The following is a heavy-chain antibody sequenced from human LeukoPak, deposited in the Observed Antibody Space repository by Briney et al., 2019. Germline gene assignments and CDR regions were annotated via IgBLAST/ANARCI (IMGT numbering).Heavy chain of an antibody. CDR1: GFTFSDYY. D-gene: IGHD2-15*01. J-gene: IGHJ5*02. CDR2: IYSGGST. Sequence: PGGSLRLSCAASGFTFSDYYMSWIRQAPGKGLEWVSVIYSGGSTYYADSVKGRFTISRHNSKNTLYLQMNSLRAEDTAVYYCARAKWRGTYCSGGSCYGGEFDPWGQGTLVTVSS. V-gene: IGHV3-53*04. CDR3: ARAKWRGTYCSGGSCYGGEFDP.